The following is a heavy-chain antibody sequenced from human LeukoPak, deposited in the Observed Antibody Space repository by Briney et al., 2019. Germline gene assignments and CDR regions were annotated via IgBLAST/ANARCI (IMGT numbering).Heavy chain of an antibody. Sequence: PGGSLRLSCAASGLTFRRHAMSWVRQAPGKGLEWVSVISGGGSSARYADSAEGRFTISRDNPRNTLYLQMDSLRVEDTAVYYCAAHDAAGSYSTYDSWGQGTLVTVAS. D-gene: IGHD3-10*01. CDR1: GLTFRRHA. CDR3: AAHDAAGSYSTYDS. V-gene: IGHV3-23*01. CDR2: ISGGGSSA. J-gene: IGHJ4*02.